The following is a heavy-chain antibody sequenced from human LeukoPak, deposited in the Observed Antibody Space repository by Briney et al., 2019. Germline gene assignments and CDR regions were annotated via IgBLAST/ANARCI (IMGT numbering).Heavy chain of an antibody. CDR2: IYYSGST. J-gene: IGHJ4*02. V-gene: IGHV4-59*01. D-gene: IGHD3-10*01. CDR3: ARGVVRGVAGFDY. Sequence: PSETLSLTCTVSGGSISSYYWSWIRQPPGKGLEWIGYIYYSGSTNYNPSLKSRVTISVDTSKNQFSLKLSSVTAADTAVYYCARGVVRGVAGFDYWGQGTLVPVSS. CDR1: GGSISSYY.